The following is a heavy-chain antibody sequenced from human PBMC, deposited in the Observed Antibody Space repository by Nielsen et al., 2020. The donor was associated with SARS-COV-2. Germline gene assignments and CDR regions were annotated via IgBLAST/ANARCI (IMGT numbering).Heavy chain of an antibody. CDR1: GFTFNIYA. D-gene: IGHD2-2*01. CDR2: TSASGAST. J-gene: IGHJ6*03. CDR3: TTDPTGYCSSTSCSNYMDV. Sequence: GESLKISCAASGFTFNIYAMAWVRRAPGRGLEWVSGTSASGASTYYADSVKGRFSISRDNSRNTLCLQMNSLRVEDTAVYYCTTDPTGYCSSTSCSNYMDVWGKGTTVTVSS. V-gene: IGHV3-23*01.